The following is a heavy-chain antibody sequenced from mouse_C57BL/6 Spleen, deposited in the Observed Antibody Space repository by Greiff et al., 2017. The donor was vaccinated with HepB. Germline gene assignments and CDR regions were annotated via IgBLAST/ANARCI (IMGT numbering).Heavy chain of an antibody. J-gene: IGHJ3*01. D-gene: IGHD2-13*01. Sequence: QVHVKQSGAELVRPGASVTLSCKASGYTFTDYEMHWVKQTPVHGLEWIGAIDPETGGTAYNQKFKGKAILTADKSSSTAYMELRSLTSEDSAVYYCTGEHLAWFAYWGQGTLVTVSA. CDR3: TGEHLAWFAY. V-gene: IGHV1-15*01. CDR1: GYTFTDYE. CDR2: IDPETGGT.